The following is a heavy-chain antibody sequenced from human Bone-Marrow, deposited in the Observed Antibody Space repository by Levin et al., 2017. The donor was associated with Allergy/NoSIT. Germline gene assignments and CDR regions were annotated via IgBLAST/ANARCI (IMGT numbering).Heavy chain of an antibody. V-gene: IGHV5-51*01. Sequence: GGSLRLSCKGSGYSFTSYWIGWVRQMPGKGLEWMGIIYPGDSDTRYSPSFQGQVTISADKSISTAYLQWSSLKASDTAMYYCARQIVVVPAAIAANAFDIWGQGTMVTVSS. J-gene: IGHJ3*02. D-gene: IGHD2-2*01. CDR1: GYSFTSYW. CDR3: ARQIVVVPAAIAANAFDI. CDR2: IYPGDSDT.